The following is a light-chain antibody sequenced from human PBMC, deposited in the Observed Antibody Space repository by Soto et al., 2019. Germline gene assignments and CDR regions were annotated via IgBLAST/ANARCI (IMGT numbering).Light chain of an antibody. Sequence: IQMTQSPSSLSASVGDRVTITCRASQSISSYLNWYQQKPGKAPKLLIYAASSLQSGVPSRFSGSGSGTDFTLTISSLQPEDFATYYCQQSYSTPPITFCHGGRLEI. CDR2: AAS. CDR3: QQSYSTPPIT. CDR1: QSISSY. J-gene: IGKJ5*01. V-gene: IGKV1-39*01.